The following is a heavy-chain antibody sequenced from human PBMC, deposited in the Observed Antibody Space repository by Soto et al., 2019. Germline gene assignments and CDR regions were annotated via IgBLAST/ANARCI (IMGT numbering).Heavy chain of an antibody. D-gene: IGHD1-7*01. Sequence: QSGGSLRLSCAASGFTFSSYAMHWARQAPGKGLEWVAVISYDGSNKYYADSVKGRFTISRDNSKNTLYLQMNSLRAEDTAVYYCASLTGTTSDYWGQGTLVTVSS. CDR2: ISYDGSNK. V-gene: IGHV3-30-3*01. J-gene: IGHJ4*02. CDR1: GFTFSSYA. CDR3: ASLTGTTSDY.